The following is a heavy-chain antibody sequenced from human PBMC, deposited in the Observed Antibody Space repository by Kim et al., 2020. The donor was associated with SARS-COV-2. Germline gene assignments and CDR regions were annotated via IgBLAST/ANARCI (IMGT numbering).Heavy chain of an antibody. CDR1: GFTFSRHT. Sequence: GGSLRLSCVGSGFTFSRHTLNWVRQAPGKGLEWVSSISSSGSYIYYTDSVRGRFTISRDNAKKSVYLQMNNLRAEDSALYFCARDFGVGSPNWFDPWGQGTLVTVSS. CDR3: ARDFGVGSPNWFDP. V-gene: IGHV3-21*01. J-gene: IGHJ5*02. D-gene: IGHD3-3*01. CDR2: ISSSGSYI.